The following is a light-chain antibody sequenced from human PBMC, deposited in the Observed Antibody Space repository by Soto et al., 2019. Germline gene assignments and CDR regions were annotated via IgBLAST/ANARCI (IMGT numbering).Light chain of an antibody. Sequence: QSVLTQPPSVSGAPGQRVTISCTGSSSNIGAGYDVHWYQQLPGTAPKLLIYGNNNRPSGVPDRLSGSKSGTSASLAITGLQADDEADYYCQSYDSSLSGSVFGGGTKLTVL. CDR2: GNN. CDR1: SSNIGAGYD. CDR3: QSYDSSLSGSV. J-gene: IGLJ2*01. V-gene: IGLV1-40*01.